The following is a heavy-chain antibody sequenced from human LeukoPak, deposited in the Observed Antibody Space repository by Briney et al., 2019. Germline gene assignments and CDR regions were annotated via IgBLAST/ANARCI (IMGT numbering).Heavy chain of an antibody. CDR3: ATNTYYYDSSGSWFDP. Sequence: ASVKVSCKVSGYTLTELTMHWVRQAPGKGLERMGGFDPEDGETIYVQKFQGRVTMTEDTSTDTAYMELSSLRSEDTAVYYCATNTYYYDSSGSWFDPWGQGTLVTVSS. CDR2: FDPEDGET. CDR1: GYTLTELT. V-gene: IGHV1-24*01. D-gene: IGHD3-22*01. J-gene: IGHJ5*02.